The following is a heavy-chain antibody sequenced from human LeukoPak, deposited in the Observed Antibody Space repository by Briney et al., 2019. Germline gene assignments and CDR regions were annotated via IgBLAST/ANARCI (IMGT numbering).Heavy chain of an antibody. CDR1: GGTFSSYA. V-gene: IGHV1-69*13. Sequence: GASVKVSCKASGGTFSSYAISWVRQAPGQGLEWMGGIIPIFGTANYAQKFQGRVTITADESTSTAYMELSSLRSEDTAVYYCARDKSAGGSRSWRVGGWHWYFDYWGQGTLVTVSS. J-gene: IGHJ4*02. D-gene: IGHD6-19*01. CDR2: IIPIFGTA. CDR3: ARDKSAGGSRSWRVGGWHWYFDY.